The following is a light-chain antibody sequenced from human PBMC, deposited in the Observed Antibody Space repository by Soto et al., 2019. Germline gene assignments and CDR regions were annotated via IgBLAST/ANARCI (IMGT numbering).Light chain of an antibody. J-gene: IGLJ2*01. CDR1: SSDIGGYNY. CDR2: EVN. Sequence: QSVLTQPASVSGSLGQSITISCTGTSSDIGGYNYVSWYQQHPGKAPKLMIYEVNNRPSGVSNRFSGSKSGNTASLTISGLQAEDEADYYCSSYTSSNVVFGGGTKLTVL. V-gene: IGLV2-14*01. CDR3: SSYTSSNVV.